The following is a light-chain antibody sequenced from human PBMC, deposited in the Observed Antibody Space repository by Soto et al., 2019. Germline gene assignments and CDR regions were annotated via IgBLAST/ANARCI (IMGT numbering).Light chain of an antibody. CDR3: SSYSGSSNLRV. V-gene: IGLV2-14*01. J-gene: IGLJ1*01. CDR2: EVS. CDR1: TSDVGDYNY. Sequence: QSALTQPASVSGSPGQSITISCTGTTSDVGDYNYVSWYQQHPGKAPKLMIYEVSDRPSGVSNRFSGSKSGNTASLTISGLQAEDEADYYCSSYSGSSNLRVFGTGTKVTVL.